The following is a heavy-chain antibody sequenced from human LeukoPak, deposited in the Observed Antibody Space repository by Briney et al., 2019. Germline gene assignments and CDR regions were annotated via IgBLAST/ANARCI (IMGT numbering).Heavy chain of an antibody. V-gene: IGHV3-23*01. CDR2: ISGSGGST. CDR1: GFTFSSYA. CDR3: AKAVVGATHFDY. D-gene: IGHD1-26*01. J-gene: IGHJ4*02. Sequence: GGSLRLSCAASGFTFSSYAMSWVRQAPGKGLEWVSAISGSGGSTYYADSVKGRFTISGDNSKNTLYLQMSSLRAEDTAVYYCAKAVVGATHFDYWGQGTLVTVSS.